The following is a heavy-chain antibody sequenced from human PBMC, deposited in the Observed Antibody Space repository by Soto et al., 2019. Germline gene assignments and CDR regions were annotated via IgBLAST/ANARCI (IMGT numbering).Heavy chain of an antibody. V-gene: IGHV1-46*01. Sequence: QVQLVQSGAEVNKPGASVKVSCKASGYTFSTYYMHWVRQAPGQGYAWMGIINPSGGSTTSAQKFQGRVTMTRDKSTTTVNMALSSLKSEDTAVYYCARYDYNGYYFDYWGQGTLVTVSS. CDR3: ARYDYNGYYFDY. J-gene: IGHJ4*02. CDR1: GYTFSTYY. CDR2: INPSGGST. D-gene: IGHD4-4*01.